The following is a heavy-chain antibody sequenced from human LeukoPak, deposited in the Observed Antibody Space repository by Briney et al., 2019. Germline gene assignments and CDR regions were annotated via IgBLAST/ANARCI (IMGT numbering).Heavy chain of an antibody. CDR1: GFTFSSYA. V-gene: IGHV3-30-3*01. J-gene: IGHJ4*02. CDR2: ISYDGSNK. CDR3: ARGQPPYRNELRYFDSSDY. D-gene: IGHD3-9*01. Sequence: PGGSLRLSCAASGFTFSSYAMHWVRQAPGKGLEWVAVISYDGSNKYYADSVKGRFTISRDNSKNTLYLQMNSLRAEDTAVYYCARGQPPYRNELRYFDSSDYWGQGTLVTVSS.